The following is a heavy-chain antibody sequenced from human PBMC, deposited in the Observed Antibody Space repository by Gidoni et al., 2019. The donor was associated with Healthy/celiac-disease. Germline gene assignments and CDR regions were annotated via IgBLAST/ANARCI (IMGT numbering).Heavy chain of an antibody. CDR2: IIPIFGTA. V-gene: IGHV1-69*01. CDR1: GGTFRSYA. J-gene: IGHJ6*02. Sequence: QVQLVQSGAEVKKPGSSVKVSCKASGGTFRSYAISWVRQAPGQGLEWMGGIIPIFGTANYAQKFQGRVTITADESTSTAYMELSSLRSEDTAVYYCATAYWKIDSSGYGMDVWGQGTTVTVSS. CDR3: ATAYWKIDSSGYGMDV. D-gene: IGHD3-22*01.